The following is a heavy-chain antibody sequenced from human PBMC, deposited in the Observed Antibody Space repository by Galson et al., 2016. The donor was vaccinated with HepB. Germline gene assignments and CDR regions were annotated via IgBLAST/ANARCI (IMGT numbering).Heavy chain of an antibody. Sequence: SVKVSCKASGYTFTSYGISWVRQAPGQGLEWMGWFSPYNGDTNYAQKLQGRVTVTTDTSASTAYMELRSLRSDDTAVYYCAREGGSAYYGMDVWGQGTTVTVSS. V-gene: IGHV1-18*01. CDR2: FSPYNGDT. D-gene: IGHD1-26*01. CDR1: GYTFTSYG. CDR3: AREGGSAYYGMDV. J-gene: IGHJ6*02.